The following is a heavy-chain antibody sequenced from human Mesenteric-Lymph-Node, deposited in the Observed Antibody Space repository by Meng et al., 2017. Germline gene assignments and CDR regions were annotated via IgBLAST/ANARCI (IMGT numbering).Heavy chain of an antibody. Sequence: SGPTLVKPTQTLTLTCTFSGFSLSTRGLRVSWLRQPPGKALEFLARIDWDDEKFYSTSMKTRLTISKDTSKDQGVLTMTNMDPGDTATDDWEQKRPGITVDGYEFDYWGQGTLVTVSS. D-gene: IGHD6-19*01. J-gene: IGHJ4*02. V-gene: IGHV2-70*04. CDR1: GFSLSTRGLR. CDR3: EQKRPGITVDGYEFDY. CDR2: IDWDDEK.